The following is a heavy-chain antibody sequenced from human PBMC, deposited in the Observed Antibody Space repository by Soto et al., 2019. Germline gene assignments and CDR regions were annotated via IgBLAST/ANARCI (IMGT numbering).Heavy chain of an antibody. CDR3: AKDLHSSGYYFDY. CDR1: GFTFSSYG. CDR2: ISYDGSNK. D-gene: IGHD3-22*01. J-gene: IGHJ4*02. V-gene: IGHV3-30*18. Sequence: QVQLVESGGGVVQPGRSLRLSCAASGFTFSSYGMHWGRQAPGKGLEWVAVISYDGSNKYYADSVKGRFTISRDNSKNTLYLQMNSLRAEDKAVYYCAKDLHSSGYYFDYWGQGILVTVSS.